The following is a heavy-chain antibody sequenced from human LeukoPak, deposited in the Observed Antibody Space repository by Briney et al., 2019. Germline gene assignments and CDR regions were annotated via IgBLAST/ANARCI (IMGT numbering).Heavy chain of an antibody. CDR1: GYTFTGYY. J-gene: IGHJ5*02. CDR3: ARIHDSGWYHYGGFDP. CDR2: INGNSGGT. V-gene: IGHV1-2*02. Sequence: ASVKVSCKASGYTFTGYYMHWVRQAPGQGLEWMGWINGNSGGTKYAQKFQGRVTMTRDTSISTAYMELNSLRAEDTAVYYCARIHDSGWYHYGGFDPWGQGTLVTVSS. D-gene: IGHD6-19*01.